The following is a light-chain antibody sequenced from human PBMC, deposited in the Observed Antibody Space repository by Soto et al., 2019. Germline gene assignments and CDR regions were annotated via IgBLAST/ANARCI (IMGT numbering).Light chain of an antibody. CDR1: HTISSMX. CDR3: QQYGSATRT. J-gene: IGKJ4*01. Sequence: TQALSTLSACVGDRVTITFRASHTISSMXLAWCQQKPGQAPRLLIGGISRSAKGSPDRLSGSGSVADFTCTISRLDSYYCEWYYFQQYGSATRTFGRGTKVDIK. CDR2: GIS. V-gene: IGKV3-20*01.